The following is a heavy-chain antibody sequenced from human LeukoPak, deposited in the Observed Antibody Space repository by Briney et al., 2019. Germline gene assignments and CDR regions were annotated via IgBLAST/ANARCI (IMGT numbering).Heavy chain of an antibody. D-gene: IGHD6-19*01. J-gene: IGHJ4*02. CDR1: GGSISSYY. CDR3: ARASSGSFDY. CDR2: IYTSGST. V-gene: IGHV4-4*08. Sequence: SETLSLTCTVSGGSISSYYWSWIRQPPGKGLEWIGYIYTSGSTNYNPSLKSRVTMSVDTSKNQFSLKLSSVTAADTAVYYCARASSGSFDYWGQGTLVTVSS.